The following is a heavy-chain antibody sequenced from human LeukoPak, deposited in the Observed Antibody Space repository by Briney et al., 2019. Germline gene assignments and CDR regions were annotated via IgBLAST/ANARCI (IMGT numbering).Heavy chain of an antibody. J-gene: IGHJ6*03. V-gene: IGHV3-30*04. D-gene: IGHD1-26*01. CDR3: ARKRDGSYSYYYYYMDV. Sequence: GGSLRLSCTASGFSIGDYAMSWVRQAPGKGLEWVAVISYDGSNKYYADSVKGRFTISRDNSKNTLYLQMNSLRAEDTAVYYCARKRDGSYSYYYYYMDVWGKGSTVTISS. CDR2: ISYDGSNK. CDR1: GFSIGDYA.